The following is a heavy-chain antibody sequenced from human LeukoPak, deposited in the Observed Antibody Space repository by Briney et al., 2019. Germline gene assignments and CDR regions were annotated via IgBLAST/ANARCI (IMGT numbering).Heavy chain of an antibody. CDR1: GFTVSSNY. D-gene: IGHD6-13*01. CDR3: ARDSGYDAFDI. J-gene: IGHJ3*02. CDR2: IYSGGST. Sequence: GGSLRLSCAASGFTVSSNYMSWVRQAPGKWLEWVSVIYSGGSTYYADSGKGRFTISRHNSKNTLYLQMNSLRAEDTAVYYCARDSGYDAFDIWGQGTMVTVSS. V-gene: IGHV3-53*04.